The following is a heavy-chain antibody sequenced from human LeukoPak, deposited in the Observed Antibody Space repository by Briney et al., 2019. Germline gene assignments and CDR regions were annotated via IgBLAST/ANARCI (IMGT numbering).Heavy chain of an antibody. Sequence: GASVKVSCKASGYTFTGYYMHWVRQAPGQGLEWMGWINPNSGGTKYAQKLQGRVTMTRDTSISTTYMELSRLRSDDTAVYYCARDPWATYSDYDSSYWGQGTLVTVSS. CDR1: GYTFTGYY. V-gene: IGHV1-2*02. CDR3: ARDPWATYSDYDSSY. J-gene: IGHJ4*02. CDR2: INPNSGGT. D-gene: IGHD5-12*01.